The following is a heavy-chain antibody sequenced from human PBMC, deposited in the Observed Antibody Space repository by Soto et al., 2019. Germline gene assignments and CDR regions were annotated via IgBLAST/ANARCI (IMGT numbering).Heavy chain of an antibody. CDR2: INHSGGT. V-gene: IGHV4-34*01. D-gene: IGHD2-2*01. Sequence: SETLSLTSAVCGGSYKGYHLSWVRQPPGQGLEWIAEINHSGGTNSNPSLKSRVTISVDTSKNYFSLKLSFVTAADTAVYYCARALPVSRYCISIDCPRSGMDVWGKGTTVT. CDR3: ARALPVSRYCISIDCPRSGMDV. CDR1: GGSYKGYH. J-gene: IGHJ6*04.